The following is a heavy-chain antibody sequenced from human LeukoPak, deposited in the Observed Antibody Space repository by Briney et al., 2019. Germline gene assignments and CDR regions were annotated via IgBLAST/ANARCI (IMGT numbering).Heavy chain of an antibody. CDR1: GGSNSSSRYY. J-gene: IGHJ4*02. Sequence: AEPLSLTCTVSGGSNSSSRYYWAWIRQPPGKGREWIRSIYDSGSTYYNPSLKIRVNISVDTCKNQFSLKRSSVTAADTAVYYWARDGGGRVDYCGQGTRVTVS. V-gene: IGHV4-39*07. CDR3: ARDGGGRVDY. CDR2: IYDSGST. D-gene: IGHD3-10*01.